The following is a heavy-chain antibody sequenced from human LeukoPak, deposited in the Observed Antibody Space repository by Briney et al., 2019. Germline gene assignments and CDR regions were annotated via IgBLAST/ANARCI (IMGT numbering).Heavy chain of an antibody. Sequence: GSLRLSCAASGFTFSSYSMNWVRQAPGKGLEWVSSISSSSSYIYYADSVKGRFTISRDNAKNSLYLQMNSLRAEDTAVYYCARDPAAAGIWDSDYWGQGTLVTVSS. D-gene: IGHD6-13*01. CDR3: ARDPAAAGIWDSDY. V-gene: IGHV3-21*01. CDR2: ISSSSSYI. CDR1: GFTFSSYS. J-gene: IGHJ4*02.